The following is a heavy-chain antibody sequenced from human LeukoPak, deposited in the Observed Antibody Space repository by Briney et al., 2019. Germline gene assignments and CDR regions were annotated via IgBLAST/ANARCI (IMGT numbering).Heavy chain of an antibody. CDR1: GGTFSSYA. CDR3: ARGELYCSGGSCYSESFDY. V-gene: IGHV1-69*05. CDR2: IIPIFGTA. Sequence: ASVKVSCKASGGTFSSYAISWVRQAPGQGLEWMGRIIPIFGTANYAQKFQGRVTITTDESTSTAYMELSSLRSEDTAVYYCARGELYCSGGSCYSESFDYWGQGTLVTVSS. D-gene: IGHD2-15*01. J-gene: IGHJ4*02.